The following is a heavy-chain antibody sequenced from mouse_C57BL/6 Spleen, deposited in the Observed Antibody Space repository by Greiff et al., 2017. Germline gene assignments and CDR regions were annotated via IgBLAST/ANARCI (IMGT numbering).Heavy chain of an antibody. CDR2: IDPSDSYT. D-gene: IGHD3-3*01. CDR3: ARGGPDEAY. Sequence: QVQLQQPGAELVKPGASVKLSCKASGYTFTSYWMQWVKQRPGQGLEWIGEIDPSDSYTNYNQKFKGKATLTVDTSSSTAYMQLSSLTSEDSAVYYCARGGPDEAYWGQGTLVTVSA. V-gene: IGHV1-50*01. CDR1: GYTFTSYW. J-gene: IGHJ3*01.